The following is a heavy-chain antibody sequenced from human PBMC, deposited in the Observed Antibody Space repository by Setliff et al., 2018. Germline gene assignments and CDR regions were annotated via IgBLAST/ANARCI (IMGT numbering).Heavy chain of an antibody. V-gene: IGHV1-2*02. D-gene: IGHD3-16*01. CDR1: GYPFGGYY. CDR2: IDPKSGRT. CDR3: AKQGDLAFDY. J-gene: IGHJ4*02. Sequence: GASVKVSCKTSGYPFGGYYIYWMRQAPEQGLEWMGWIDPKSGRTKYAVKFQGRVTMTRDTSISTIYIEVSSLTSDDTAMYYCAKQGDLAFDYWGQGTQVTVSS.